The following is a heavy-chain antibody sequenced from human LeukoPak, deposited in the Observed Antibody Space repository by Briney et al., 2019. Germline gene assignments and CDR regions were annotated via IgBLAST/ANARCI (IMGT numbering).Heavy chain of an antibody. J-gene: IGHJ3*02. CDR3: ARLRAIFGVVMRAAFDI. V-gene: IGHV4-39*01. CDR2: IYYSGST. D-gene: IGHD3-3*01. CDR1: GASISSTTYY. Sequence: SETLSLTCTVSGASISSTTYYWGWLRQPPGKGLEWIGSIYYSGSTYYNPSLKSRITISVDTSKNQFSLKLSSVTAADTAVYYCARLRAIFGVVMRAAFDIWGQGTMVTVSS.